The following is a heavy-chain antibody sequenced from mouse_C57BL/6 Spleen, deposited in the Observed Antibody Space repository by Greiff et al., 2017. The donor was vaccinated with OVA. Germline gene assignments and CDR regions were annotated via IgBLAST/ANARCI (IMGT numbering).Heavy chain of an antibody. CDR2: IHPSDSDT. CDR3: AMAGSSPLMAMDY. J-gene: IGHJ4*01. Sequence: QVQLQQPGAELVKPGASVKVSCKASGYTFTSYWMHWVKQRPGQGLEWIGRIHPSDSDTNYNQKFKGKATLTVDKSSSTAYMQLSSLTSVDCAVYYCAMAGSSPLMAMDYWGQGTSVTVSS. D-gene: IGHD1-1*01. CDR1: GYTFTSYW. V-gene: IGHV1-74*01.